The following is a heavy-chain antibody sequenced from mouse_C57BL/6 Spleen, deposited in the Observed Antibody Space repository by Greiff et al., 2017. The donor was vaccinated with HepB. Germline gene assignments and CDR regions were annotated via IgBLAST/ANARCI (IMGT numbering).Heavy chain of an antibody. CDR1: GYTFTDYY. D-gene: IGHD1-1*01. Sequence: QVQLQQSGAELVRPGASVKLSCKASGYTFTDYYINWVKQRPGQGLEWIARIYPGSGNTYYNEKFKGKATLTAEKSSSTAYMQLSSLTSEDSAVYFCARPLYGSSPSGLDYWGQGTSVTVSS. CDR3: ARPLYGSSPSGLDY. V-gene: IGHV1-76*01. J-gene: IGHJ4*01. CDR2: IYPGSGNT.